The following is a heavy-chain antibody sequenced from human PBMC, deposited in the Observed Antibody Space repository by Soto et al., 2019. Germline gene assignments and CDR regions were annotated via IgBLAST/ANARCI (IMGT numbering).Heavy chain of an antibody. J-gene: IGHJ6*02. D-gene: IGHD2-2*01. Sequence: ASVKVSCKASGYTFTSYDINWVRQATGQGLEWMGWMNPNSGNTGYAQKFQGRVTMTRNTSISTAYMELSSLRSEDTAVYYCARDPVRYCSSTSCLGLYGMDVWGQGTTVTVYS. CDR2: MNPNSGNT. V-gene: IGHV1-8*01. CDR3: ARDPVRYCSSTSCLGLYGMDV. CDR1: GYTFTSYD.